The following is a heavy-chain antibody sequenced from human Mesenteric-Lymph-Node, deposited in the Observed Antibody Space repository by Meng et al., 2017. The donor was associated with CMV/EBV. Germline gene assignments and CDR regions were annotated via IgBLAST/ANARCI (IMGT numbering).Heavy chain of an antibody. CDR1: GPTFRDSA. Sequence: SGPTFRDSAITWVRQAPGQGPEWMGRIVPIRGTVISAQKFQDRVTIIANKATNTVYMELASLTSDDTALYYCATDPSTVATRGYIFDSWGQGTLVTVSS. CDR3: ATDPSTVATRGYIFDS. CDR2: IVPIRGTV. V-gene: IGHV1-69*04. J-gene: IGHJ4*02. D-gene: IGHD5-24*01.